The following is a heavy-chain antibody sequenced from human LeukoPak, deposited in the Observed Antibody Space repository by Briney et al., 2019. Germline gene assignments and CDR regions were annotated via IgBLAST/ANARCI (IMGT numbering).Heavy chain of an antibody. CDR3: AKVGVRYFDWLFFDY. CDR1: GFTFDNYA. Sequence: PGGSLSLSCATSGFTFDNYAMHWVRQAPGKGLEWVSGISWKSGTVIYADSVKGRFNISRDNAKNLLYLQMSSLRAEDTALYYCAKVGVRYFDWLFFDYWGQGTLVTVSS. J-gene: IGHJ4*02. V-gene: IGHV3-9*01. D-gene: IGHD3-9*01. CDR2: ISWKSGTV.